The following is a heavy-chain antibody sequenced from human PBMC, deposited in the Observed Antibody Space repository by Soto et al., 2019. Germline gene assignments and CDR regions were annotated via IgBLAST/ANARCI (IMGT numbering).Heavy chain of an antibody. CDR3: ARVGYYDFWSGYFAPGGDVFDI. D-gene: IGHD3-3*01. CDR2: IYYSGST. V-gene: IGHV4-30-4*02. J-gene: IGHJ3*02. Sequence: PSETLSLTCTVSGGSISSGDYYWSWIRQPPGKGLEWIGYIYYSGSTYYNPSLKSRVTISVDTSKNQFSLKLSSVTAADTAVYYCARVGYYDFWSGYFAPGGDVFDIWGQRTMVTVSS. CDR1: GGSISSGDYY.